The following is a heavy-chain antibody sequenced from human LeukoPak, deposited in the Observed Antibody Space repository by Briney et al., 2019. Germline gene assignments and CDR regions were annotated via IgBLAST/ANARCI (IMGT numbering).Heavy chain of an antibody. J-gene: IGHJ3*02. CDR1: GGSFSGYY. V-gene: IGHV4-34*01. CDR3: ARSNGGVVDAFDI. D-gene: IGHD2-21*01. CDR2: INHSGST. Sequence: SETLSLTCAVYGGSFSGYYWSWIRQPPGKGLEWIGEINHSGSTNYNPSLKSRVTISVDTSKNQFSLKLSSVTAADTAVYYCARSNGGVVDAFDIWGQGTMVTVSS.